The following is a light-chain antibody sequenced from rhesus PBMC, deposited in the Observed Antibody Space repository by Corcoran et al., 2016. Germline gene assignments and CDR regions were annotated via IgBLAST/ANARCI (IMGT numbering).Light chain of an antibody. CDR2: EVS. Sequence: DIVMTQTPLSLPVTPGEPASISCRSSQSLLDSEDGNTYLAWYLQKPGQSPQLLIYEVSNRASGVPDRLSGSGSEHDFTLKIRRVEAEEVGVYYCMQALEFPLTFGGGTKVEIK. V-gene: IGKV2-104*02. CDR1: QSLLDSEDGNTY. CDR3: MQALEFPLT. J-gene: IGKJ4*01.